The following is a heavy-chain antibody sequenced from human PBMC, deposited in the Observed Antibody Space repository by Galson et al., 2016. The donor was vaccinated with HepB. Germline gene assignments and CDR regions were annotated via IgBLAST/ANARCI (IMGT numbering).Heavy chain of an antibody. Sequence: SLRLSCAASGFTFSSYAMSWVRQAPGQGLEWVSAISGSGGSTYYADSVKGRFTITRDNSTNTIYLQMNSLRAEDTALYYCAKGQTNWATFDAWGQGTLVTVSS. D-gene: IGHD7-27*01. J-gene: IGHJ4*02. CDR2: ISGSGGST. V-gene: IGHV3-23*01. CDR1: GFTFSSYA. CDR3: AKGQTNWATFDA.